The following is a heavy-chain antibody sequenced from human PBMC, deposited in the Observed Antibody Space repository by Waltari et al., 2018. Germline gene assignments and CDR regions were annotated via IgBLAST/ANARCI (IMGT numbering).Heavy chain of an antibody. CDR3: TKDNPTLHH. CDR2: RRNDGSNK. CDR1: GFNFSSSG. J-gene: IGHJ5*02. V-gene: IGHV3-30*02. Sequence: QVQLVESGGGVVQPGGSLRLSCAASGFNFSSSGMHWVRQTPGKGLEWLAFRRNDGSNKYDAGAVKGRFSISRDDSKKTLYLQMDSLRADDTAVYYCTKDNPTLHHWGQGTLVTVSS.